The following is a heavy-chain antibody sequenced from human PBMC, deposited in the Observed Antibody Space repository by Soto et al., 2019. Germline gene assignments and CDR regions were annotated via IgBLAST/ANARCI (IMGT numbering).Heavy chain of an antibody. CDR2: ISGSGGST. D-gene: IGHD4-17*01. CDR3: AKDSTTVTTWYVVERWELRPTLDP. CDR1: GFTFSSYA. J-gene: IGHJ5*02. Sequence: PGGSLRLSCAASGFTFSSYAMSWVRQAPGKGLEWVSAISGSGGSTYYADSVKGRFTISRDNSKNTLYLQMNSLRAEDTAVYYCAKDSTTVTTWYVVERWELRPTLDPWGQGTLVTVSS. V-gene: IGHV3-23*01.